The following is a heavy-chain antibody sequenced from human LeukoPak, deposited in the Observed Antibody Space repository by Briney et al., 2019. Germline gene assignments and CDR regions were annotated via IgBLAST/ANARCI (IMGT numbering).Heavy chain of an antibody. CDR2: IWYDGSNK. J-gene: IGHJ4*02. Sequence: PGGSLRLSCAASGFTFSSYGMHWVRQAPGKGLGWVAVIWYDGSNKYYADSVKGRFTISRDNSKNTLYLQMNSLRAEDTAVYYCAKDRTGYSSSWYYFDYWGQGTLVTVSS. CDR1: GFTFSSYG. V-gene: IGHV3-33*06. D-gene: IGHD6-13*01. CDR3: AKDRTGYSSSWYYFDY.